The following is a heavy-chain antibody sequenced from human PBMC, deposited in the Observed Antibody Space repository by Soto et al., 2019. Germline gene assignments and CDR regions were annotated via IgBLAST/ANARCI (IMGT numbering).Heavy chain of an antibody. D-gene: IGHD2-2*01. CDR2: IIPILGIA. J-gene: IGHJ4*02. V-gene: IGHV1-69*02. CDR3: ASRPATKYCSSTSCYEQDY. CDR1: GGTFSSYT. Sequence: QVQLVHSGAEVKKPGSSVKVSCKASGGTFSSYTISWVRQAPGQGLEWMGRIIPILGIANYAQKFQGRVTITADKSTSXAXXELSSLRSEDTAVYYCASRPATKYCSSTSCYEQDYWGQGTLVTVSS.